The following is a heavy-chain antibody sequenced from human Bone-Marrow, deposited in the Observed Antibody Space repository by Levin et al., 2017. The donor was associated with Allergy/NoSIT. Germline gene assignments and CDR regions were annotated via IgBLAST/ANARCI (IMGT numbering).Heavy chain of an antibody. V-gene: IGHV3-30*18. J-gene: IGHJ6*02. CDR1: GFTFSSYG. D-gene: IGHD5-12*01. CDR2: ISYDGSNK. Sequence: PGGSLRLSCAASGFTFSSYGMHWVRQAPGKGLEWVAVISYDGSNKYYADSVKGRFTISRDNSKNTLYLQMNSLRAEDTAVYYCAKDDVATMYYGMDVWGQGTTVTVSS. CDR3: AKDDVATMYYGMDV.